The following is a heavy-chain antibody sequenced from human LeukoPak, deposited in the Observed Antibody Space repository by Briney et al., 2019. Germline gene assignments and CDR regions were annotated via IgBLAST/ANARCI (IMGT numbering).Heavy chain of an antibody. CDR1: GFTFSTYS. V-gene: IGHV3-21*01. Sequence: GGSLRLSCAASGFTFSTYSMNWVRQAPGKGLEWVSFISGSTSYIYYADSVKGRFTISRDNAKNSLYLQMNSLRAEDTAVYYCPRADVSSGWHFDYWGQGTLVTVSS. CDR3: PRADVSSGWHFDY. D-gene: IGHD6-19*01. CDR2: ISGSTSYI. J-gene: IGHJ4*02.